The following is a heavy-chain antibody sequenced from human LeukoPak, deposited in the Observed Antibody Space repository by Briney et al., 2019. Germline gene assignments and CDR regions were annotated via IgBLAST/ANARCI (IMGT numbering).Heavy chain of an antibody. CDR1: GGSFSDYY. CDR3: ARGPRIAAAGTGRYFDL. V-gene: IGHV4-34*01. CDR2: INHSGST. Sequence: SETLSLTCAVYGGSFSDYYWSWIRQPPGKGPEWIGEINHSGSTNYNPSLKSRVTISVDTSKNQFSLKLSSVTAADTAVYYCARGPRIAAAGTGRYFDLWGRGTLVTVSS. D-gene: IGHD6-13*01. J-gene: IGHJ2*01.